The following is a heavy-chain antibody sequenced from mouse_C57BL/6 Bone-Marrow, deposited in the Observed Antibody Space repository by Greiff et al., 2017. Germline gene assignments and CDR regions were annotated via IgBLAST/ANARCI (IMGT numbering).Heavy chain of an antibody. CDR3: ARRGIYYYGSSYVPLYWYFDV. CDR2: ISYDGSN. Sequence: EVKLVESGPGLVKPSQSLSLTCSVTGYSITSGYYWNWIRQFPGNKLEWMGYISYDGSNNYNPSLKNRISITRDTSKNQFFLKLNSVTTEDTATYYCARRGIYYYGSSYVPLYWYFDVWGTGTTVTVSS. J-gene: IGHJ1*03. CDR1: GYSITSGYY. V-gene: IGHV3-6*01. D-gene: IGHD1-1*01.